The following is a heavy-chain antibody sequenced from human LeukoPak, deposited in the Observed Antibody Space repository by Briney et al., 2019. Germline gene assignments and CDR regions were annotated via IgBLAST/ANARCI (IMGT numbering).Heavy chain of an antibody. D-gene: IGHD1-1*01. V-gene: IGHV3-30*18. J-gene: IGHJ4*02. CDR3: AKDRFRYNWNDALDY. Sequence: GGSLRLSCAASGFTFSSYGMHWVRQAPGKGLEWVAVISYDGSNKYYADSVKGRFTISRDNSKNTLYLQMNSLRAEDTAVYYCAKDRFRYNWNDALDYWGQGTLVTVSS. CDR1: GFTFSSYG. CDR2: ISYDGSNK.